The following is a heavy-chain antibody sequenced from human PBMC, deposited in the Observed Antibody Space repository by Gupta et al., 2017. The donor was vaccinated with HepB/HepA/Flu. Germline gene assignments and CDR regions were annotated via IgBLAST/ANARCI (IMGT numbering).Heavy chain of an antibody. J-gene: IGHJ6*03. CDR1: GFTFSSYG. V-gene: IGHV3-33*01. CDR2: IWYDGSNK. D-gene: IGHD7-27*01. Sequence: QVQLVESGGGVVQPGRSLRLSCAASGFTFSSYGMHWVRQAPGKGLEWVAVIWYDGSNKYYADSVKGRFTISRDNSKNTLYLQMNSLRAEDTAVYYCARDLWLTGGGYYYYYMDVWGKGTTVTVSS. CDR3: ARDLWLTGGGYYYYYMDV.